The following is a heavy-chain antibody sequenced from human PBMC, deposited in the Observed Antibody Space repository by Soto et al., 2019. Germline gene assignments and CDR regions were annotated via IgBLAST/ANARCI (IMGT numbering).Heavy chain of an antibody. J-gene: IGHJ5*02. V-gene: IGHV4-59*01. CDR1: GGSISSYY. D-gene: IGHD6-13*01. CDR3: AGSPRGYSSSWYYWFDP. CDR2: IYYSGST. Sequence: QVQLQESGPGLVKPSETLSLTCTVSGGSISSYYWSWIRQPPGKGLEWIGYIYYSGSTNYNPSFKSRVTISVDTSKNQFSLKLSSVTAADTAVYYCAGSPRGYSSSWYYWFDPWGQGTLVTVSS.